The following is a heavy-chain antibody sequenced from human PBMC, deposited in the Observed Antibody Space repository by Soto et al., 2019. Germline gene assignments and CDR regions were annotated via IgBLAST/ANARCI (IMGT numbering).Heavy chain of an antibody. CDR1: GFLVSSNY. J-gene: IGHJ4*02. D-gene: IGHD6-6*01. CDR3: ARDRPDSSSPFDF. Sequence: EVQLVQTGGGLIQPGGSLRLSCAASGFLVSSNYMTWVRQAPGKGLEWVSVIYSGGDTYYADSVKGRFTISRDNSKNTIYRQMNDLGGDDTAVYYCARDRPDSSSPFDFWGQGTTVTVSS. V-gene: IGHV3-53*02. CDR2: IYSGGDT.